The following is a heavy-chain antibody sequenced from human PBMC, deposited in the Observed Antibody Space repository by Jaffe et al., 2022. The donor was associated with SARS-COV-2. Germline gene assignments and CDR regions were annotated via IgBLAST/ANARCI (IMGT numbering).Heavy chain of an antibody. CDR2: IRSSSTI. J-gene: IGHJ4*02. Sequence: EVQLVESGGGLVQPGGSLRLSCAASGFTFSSYSMNWVRQAPGKGLEWVSYIRSSSTIYYADSVKGRFTISRDNAKNSLYLQMNSLRDEDTAVYYCARIGAAITLARGIDYWGQGTLVTVSS. V-gene: IGHV3-48*02. D-gene: IGHD3-10*01. CDR3: ARIGAAITLARGIDY. CDR1: GFTFSSYS.